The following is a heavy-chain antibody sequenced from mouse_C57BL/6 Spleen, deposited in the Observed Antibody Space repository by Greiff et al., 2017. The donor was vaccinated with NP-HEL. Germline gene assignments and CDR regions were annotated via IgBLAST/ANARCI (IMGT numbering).Heavy chain of an antibody. CDR1: GYTFTSYG. CDR3: ARRGDYDGFAY. V-gene: IGHV1-81*01. Sequence: QVHVKQSGAELARPGASVKLSCKASGYTFTSYGISWVKQRTGQGLEWIGEIYPRSGNTYYNEKFKGKATLTADKSSSTAYMELRSLTSEDSAVYFCARRGDYDGFAYWGQGTLVTVSA. CDR2: IYPRSGNT. J-gene: IGHJ3*01. D-gene: IGHD2-4*01.